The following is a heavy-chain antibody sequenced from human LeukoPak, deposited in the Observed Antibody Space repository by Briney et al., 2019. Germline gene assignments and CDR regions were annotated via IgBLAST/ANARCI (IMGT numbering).Heavy chain of an antibody. Sequence: SGPTLVKPTQTLTLTCTFSGFSLSTSGVGVGWIRQPPGKALEWLALIYWDDDKRYSPYLKSRLTITKDTSKNQVVLKMTNMDPVDTAAYYCARTLVDYVWGSYRYTGFDYWGQGTLVTVSS. J-gene: IGHJ4*02. D-gene: IGHD3-16*02. V-gene: IGHV2-5*02. CDR2: IYWDDDK. CDR1: GFSLSTSGVG. CDR3: ARTLVDYVWGSYRYTGFDY.